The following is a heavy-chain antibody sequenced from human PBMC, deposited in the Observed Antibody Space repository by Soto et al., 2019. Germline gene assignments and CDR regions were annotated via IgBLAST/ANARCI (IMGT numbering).Heavy chain of an antibody. CDR3: ASHPRDSSGYWYYFDY. J-gene: IGHJ4*02. D-gene: IGHD3-22*01. CDR1: GFTFSSYS. V-gene: IGHV3-21*01. Sequence: EVQLVESGGGLVKPGGSLRLSCAASGFTFSSYSMNWVRQAPGKGLEWVSSISSSSSYIYYADSVKGRFTISRDNAKNXLDLQMNSLRAEDTAVYYCASHPRDSSGYWYYFDYWGQGTLGTVSS. CDR2: ISSSSSYI.